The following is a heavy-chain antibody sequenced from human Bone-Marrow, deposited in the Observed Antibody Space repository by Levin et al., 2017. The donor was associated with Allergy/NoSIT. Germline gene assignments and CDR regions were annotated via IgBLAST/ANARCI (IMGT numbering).Heavy chain of an antibody. V-gene: IGHV3-30*18. J-gene: IGHJ4*02. CDR1: GFSFNRYA. CDR2: ISKDGNDK. CDR3: VKDHGDLPSYFDY. Sequence: PGGSLRLSCASSGFSFNRYAMHWVRQAPGKGLEWVTIISKDGNDKYYADSVKGRFTISRDNSKNTLYLQMDSLRPEDAAVYYCVKDHGDLPSYFDYWGQGTLVTVSS. D-gene: IGHD4-17*01.